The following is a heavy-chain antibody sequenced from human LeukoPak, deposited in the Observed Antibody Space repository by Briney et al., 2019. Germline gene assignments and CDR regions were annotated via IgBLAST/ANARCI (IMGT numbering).Heavy chain of an antibody. Sequence: GGSLRLSCAASGFTFSSYGMHWVRQAPGKGLEWVAVISYDGSNKYYADSVKGRFTVSRDNSKNTLYLQMNSLRAEDTAVYYCAKDLGYYDGSGYYYYYYGMDVWGQGTTVTVSS. D-gene: IGHD3-22*01. CDR1: GFTFSSYG. V-gene: IGHV3-30*18. CDR2: ISYDGSNK. J-gene: IGHJ6*02. CDR3: AKDLGYYDGSGYYYYYYGMDV.